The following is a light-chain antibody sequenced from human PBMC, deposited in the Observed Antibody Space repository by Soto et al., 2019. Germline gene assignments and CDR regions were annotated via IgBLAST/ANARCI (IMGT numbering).Light chain of an antibody. CDR1: SSDVSAYDY. V-gene: IGLV2-11*01. CDR2: DLN. Sequence: QSALTQPRSVSGSPGQSVTISCTGTSSDVSAYDYVSWYQHRPGKPPKLMIYDLNKRPSGVPDRFSGSKSGNTASLTISGLQAEDEAAYYCCSYAGTYPVVVFGGWTKVTVL. CDR3: CSYAGTYPVVV. J-gene: IGLJ2*01.